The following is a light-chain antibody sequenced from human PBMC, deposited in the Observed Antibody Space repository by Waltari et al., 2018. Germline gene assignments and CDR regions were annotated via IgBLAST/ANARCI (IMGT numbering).Light chain of an antibody. Sequence: EIVFTQSPGTLSLSPGERATLSCRASQSVSSISLTWYQQKPGQAPRLLIYGASTRATGIPDRFSGSGSGTDFTLTISRLEPEDFAVYYCQQYDGIVLTFGGGTKVEI. CDR2: GAS. V-gene: IGKV3-20*01. CDR1: QSVSSIS. J-gene: IGKJ4*01. CDR3: QQYDGIVLT.